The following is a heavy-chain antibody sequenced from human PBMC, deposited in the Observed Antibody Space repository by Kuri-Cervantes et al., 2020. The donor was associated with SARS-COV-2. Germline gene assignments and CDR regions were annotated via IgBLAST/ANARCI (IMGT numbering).Heavy chain of an antibody. CDR3: TSTNYDFWSGYVNWFDP. V-gene: IGHV3-73*01. CDR2: IRSKANSYAT. CDR1: GFTFSSYG. Sequence: GGSLRLSCAASGFTFSSYGMHWVRQASGKGLEWVGRIRSKANSYATAYAASVKGRFTISRDDSKNTAYLQMNSLKTEDTAVYYCTSTNYDFWSGYVNWFDPWGQGTLVTVSS. D-gene: IGHD3-3*01. J-gene: IGHJ5*02.